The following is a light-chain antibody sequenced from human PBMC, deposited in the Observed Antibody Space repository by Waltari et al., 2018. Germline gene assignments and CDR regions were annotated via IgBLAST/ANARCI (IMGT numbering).Light chain of an antibody. CDR2: DVY. CDR3: CSYAGTTPYV. V-gene: IGLV2-23*02. Sequence: QSALTQPASVSGSPGRSITISCTGTSSDVGAYNLVSWHQQHPGKAPQLIISDVYKRPPVVSSRFSGSKSDNTASLTISGRQSEEEADYYCCSYAGTTPYVFGTGTKVTVL. J-gene: IGLJ1*01. CDR1: SSDVGAYNL.